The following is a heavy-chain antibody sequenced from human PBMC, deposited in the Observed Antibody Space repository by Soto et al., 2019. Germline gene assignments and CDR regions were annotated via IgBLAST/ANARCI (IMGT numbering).Heavy chain of an antibody. J-gene: IGHJ6*02. D-gene: IGHD3-22*01. CDR1: GFTFSSYA. V-gene: IGHV3-23*01. CDR3: AKDFGDSSGYQRSSFCMEV. Sequence: PGGSLRLSCAASGFTFSSYAMSWVRQAPGKGLEWVSAISGSGGSTYYADSVKGRFTISRDNSKNTLYLQMNSLRAEDTAVYYCAKDFGDSSGYQRSSFCMEVWGQGTTVTVSS. CDR2: ISGSGGST.